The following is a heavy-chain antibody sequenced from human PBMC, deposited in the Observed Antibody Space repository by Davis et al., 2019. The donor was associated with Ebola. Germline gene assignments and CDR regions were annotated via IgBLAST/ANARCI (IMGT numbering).Heavy chain of an antibody. Sequence: ASVKVSCKASGYSFNDFEIYWLRQATGQGLEWMGWINPNAGNTKYEQKFQGRVTMTRDTSTTTAYMELTGLRSDDTAVYYCARGSAFWSGYFMAYFEHWGQGTVVSV. CDR1: GYSFNDFE. V-gene: IGHV1-2*02. D-gene: IGHD3-3*01. CDR3: ARGSAFWSGYFMAYFEH. J-gene: IGHJ4*02. CDR2: INPNAGNT.